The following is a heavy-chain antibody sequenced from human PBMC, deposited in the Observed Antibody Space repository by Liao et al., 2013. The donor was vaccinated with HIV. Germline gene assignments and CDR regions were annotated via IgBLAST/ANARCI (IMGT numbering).Heavy chain of an antibody. J-gene: IGHJ4*02. CDR1: GGSFSSYY. V-gene: IGHV4-59*10. D-gene: IGHD6-13*01. CDR2: IYTSGST. Sequence: QVQLQQWGAGLLKPSETLSLTCAVYGGSFSSYYWSWIRQPAGKGLEWIGRIYTSGSTNYNPSLKSRVTMSVDTSKNQFSLKLSSVTAADTAVYYCASSGYSSSWGSGVYYFDYWGQGTLVTVSS. CDR3: ASSGYSSSWGSGVYYFDY.